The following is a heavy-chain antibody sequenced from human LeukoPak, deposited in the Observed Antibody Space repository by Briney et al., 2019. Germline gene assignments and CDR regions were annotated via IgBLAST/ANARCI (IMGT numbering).Heavy chain of an antibody. CDR2: IYYSGST. Sequence: PSETLSLTCTVSGGSISSYYWGWIRQPPGKGLEWIGSIYYSGSTYYNPSLKSRVTISVDTSKNQFSLKLSSVTAADTAVYYCARHVGWSHAFDIWGQGTMVTVSS. D-gene: IGHD6-19*01. J-gene: IGHJ3*02. V-gene: IGHV4-39*01. CDR1: GGSISSYY. CDR3: ARHVGWSHAFDI.